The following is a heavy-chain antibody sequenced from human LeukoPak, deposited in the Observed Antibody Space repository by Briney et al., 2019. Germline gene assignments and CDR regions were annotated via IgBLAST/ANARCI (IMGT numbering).Heavy chain of an antibody. J-gene: IGHJ3*02. CDR1: GFTFNRCW. V-gene: IGHV3-53*01. D-gene: IGHD1-26*01. CDR3: ARDIPGNAFDI. CDR2: IYSGGGI. Sequence: GGSLRLSCVVSGFTFNRCWMNWVRQAPGKGLEWVSCIYSGGGIYYADSVKGRFTLSRDNSKNTLYLQVNSLRAEDTAVYYCARDIPGNAFDIWGQGTMVTVSS.